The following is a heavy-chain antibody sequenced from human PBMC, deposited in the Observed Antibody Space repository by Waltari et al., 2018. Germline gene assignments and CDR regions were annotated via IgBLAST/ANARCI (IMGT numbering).Heavy chain of an antibody. V-gene: IGHV4-4*07. D-gene: IGHD2-15*01. CDR2: INTSGST. CDR3: ARDDYSSAFDI. Sequence: PGLVKSSENLSLTCTVSGGSISSNYWSWIRRPAGKGLEWIGRINTSGSTNYNPSLTSRVTMSVDTSKNQFSLKLNSVTAADTAVYYCARDDYSSAFDIWGQGTMVTVSS. CDR1: GGSISSNY. J-gene: IGHJ3*02.